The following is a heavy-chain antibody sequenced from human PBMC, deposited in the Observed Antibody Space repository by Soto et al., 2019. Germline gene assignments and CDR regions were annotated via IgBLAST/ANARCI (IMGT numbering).Heavy chain of an antibody. J-gene: IGHJ6*02. Sequence: QVQLQQWGAGLLKPSETLSLTCAVYGGSFSGYYWSWIRQPPGKGLEWSGEINHSGSTTYNPSLKSRVTISVDTSKNQFSLKLSSVTAADTAVYYCARVRAHYYGMDVWGQGTTVTVSS. CDR3: ARVRAHYYGMDV. CDR1: GGSFSGYY. CDR2: INHSGST. V-gene: IGHV4-34*01.